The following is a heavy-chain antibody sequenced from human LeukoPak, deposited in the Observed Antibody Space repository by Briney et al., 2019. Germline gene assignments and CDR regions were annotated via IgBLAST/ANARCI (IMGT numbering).Heavy chain of an antibody. Sequence: GGSLRLSCAASGFSFSSYGLNWVRQAPGKGLEWVATIKEDGSEKYYVDSVKGRFTISRENAKNSLYLQMNSLRAEDTAVYYCARSFYGHDPYYCYMDVWGKGTTVTVSS. D-gene: IGHD2-2*01. CDR2: IKEDGSEK. CDR1: GFSFSSYG. V-gene: IGHV3-7*01. J-gene: IGHJ6*03. CDR3: ARSFYGHDPYYCYMDV.